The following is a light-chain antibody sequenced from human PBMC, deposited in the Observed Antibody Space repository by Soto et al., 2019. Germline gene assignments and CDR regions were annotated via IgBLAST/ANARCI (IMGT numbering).Light chain of an antibody. CDR3: QQYDSYPQT. Sequence: AIRMTQSPSSFSASTGDRVTITCRASQGVSSYLAWYQQKPGKAPKLLIYAASTLQNGVPSRFSGIEAATDFTLTISCLKSEDFATYYCQQYDSYPQTFGQGTKVEIK. V-gene: IGKV1-8*01. J-gene: IGKJ1*01. CDR1: QGVSSY. CDR2: AAS.